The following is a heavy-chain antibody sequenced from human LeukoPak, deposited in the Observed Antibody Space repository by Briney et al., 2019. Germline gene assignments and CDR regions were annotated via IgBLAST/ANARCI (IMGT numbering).Heavy chain of an antibody. Sequence: ASVKVSCKASGYTFTSYDINWVRQATGQGLEWMGWMNPNSGNTGYAQKVQGRVTITRNTSISTAYMELSSLRSEDTAVYYCARTDSGYDSTDYWGQGTLVTVSS. D-gene: IGHD5-12*01. V-gene: IGHV1-8*01. J-gene: IGHJ4*02. CDR1: GYTFTSYD. CDR2: MNPNSGNT. CDR3: ARTDSGYDSTDY.